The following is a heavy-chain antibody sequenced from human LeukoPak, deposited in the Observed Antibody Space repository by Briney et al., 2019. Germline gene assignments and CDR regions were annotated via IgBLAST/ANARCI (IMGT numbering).Heavy chain of an antibody. D-gene: IGHD6-6*01. V-gene: IGHV4-59*08. Sequence: TSETLSLTCTVSGASISSYYWSWIRQPPGKGLEWIGYIYYSGSTNYNPSLKSRLTISIDTSENQFSLKLSSVTAADTAVYYCAREYSSSSGRRAFDIWGQGTMVTVSS. J-gene: IGHJ3*02. CDR3: AREYSSSSGRRAFDI. CDR2: IYYSGST. CDR1: GASISSYY.